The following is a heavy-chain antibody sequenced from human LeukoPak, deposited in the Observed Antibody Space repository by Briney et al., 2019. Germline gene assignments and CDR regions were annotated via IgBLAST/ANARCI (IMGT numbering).Heavy chain of an antibody. CDR3: ARDGDILTGSYGDYFDY. CDR2: ISAYNGNT. D-gene: IGHD3-9*01. V-gene: IGHV1-18*01. J-gene: IGHJ4*02. Sequence: ASVKVSCKASGYTFTSYGISWVRQAPGQGLEWMGWISAYNGNTNYAQKLQGRVTMTTDTSTSTAYMELRSLRSDDTAVYYCARDGDILTGSYGDYFDYWGQGTPVTVSS. CDR1: GYTFTSYG.